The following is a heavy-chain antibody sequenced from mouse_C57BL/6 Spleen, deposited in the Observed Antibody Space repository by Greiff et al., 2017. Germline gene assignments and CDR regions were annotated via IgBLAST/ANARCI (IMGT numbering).Heavy chain of an antibody. CDR2: IYPRSGNT. Sequence: QVQLQQSGAELARPGASVKLSCKASGYTFTRYGISWVKQRTGQGLEWIGEIYPRSGNTYYNEKFKGKATLTADKSSSTAYMELRSLTSEDSAVYFCARGRHSNLYYYAMDYWGQGTSVTVSS. V-gene: IGHV1-81*01. CDR1: GYTFTRYG. J-gene: IGHJ4*01. D-gene: IGHD2-5*01. CDR3: ARGRHSNLYYYAMDY.